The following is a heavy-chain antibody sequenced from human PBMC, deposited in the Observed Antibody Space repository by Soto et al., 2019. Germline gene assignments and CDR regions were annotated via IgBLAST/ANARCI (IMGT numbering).Heavy chain of an antibody. D-gene: IGHD6-13*01. J-gene: IGHJ4*02. Sequence: EVQLLESGGGLVQPGGSLRVSCAASGFTFSTYAMNWVRQAPGKGLEWVSAISGSGGSTYYADSVKGRFTISRDNSKNTLYLQRNSLRAEDTAVYYCAKGATSSWYGGHFDCWGQGTLVTVSS. CDR3: AKGATSSWYGGHFDC. CDR1: GFTFSTYA. CDR2: ISGSGGST. V-gene: IGHV3-23*01.